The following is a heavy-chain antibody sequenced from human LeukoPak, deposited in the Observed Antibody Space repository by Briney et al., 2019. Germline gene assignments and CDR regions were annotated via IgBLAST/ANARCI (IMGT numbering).Heavy chain of an antibody. CDR3: ASRSQENGVITGSNWFDP. D-gene: IGHD3-16*01. CDR1: GGSISSSY. V-gene: IGHV4-59*08. Sequence: PAEPLTLSCSVSGGSISSSYWGWIRQPPGKGLEWIGYIYYSGNTNYNPSLKSRVTISVATSKDQSTLKLTSVTAADRAVDYRASRSQENGVITGSNWFDPWGQGTLVTVSS. J-gene: IGHJ5*02. CDR2: IYYSGNT.